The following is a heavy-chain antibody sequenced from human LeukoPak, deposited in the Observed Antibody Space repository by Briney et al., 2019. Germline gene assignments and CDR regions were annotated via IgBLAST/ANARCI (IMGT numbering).Heavy chain of an antibody. CDR3: ARGLMGGYPRFDY. J-gene: IGHJ4*02. CDR1: GFTLSSYE. D-gene: IGHD3-22*01. CDR2: VNWNSNNI. V-gene: IGHV3-20*04. Sequence: GGSLRLSCTVSGFTLSSYEMSWVRQAPGKGLEWVSNVNWNSNNIGYADSVKGRFTISRDNAKNSLYLQMSSLRAEDTASYYCARGLMGGYPRFDYWGQGTLVIVSS.